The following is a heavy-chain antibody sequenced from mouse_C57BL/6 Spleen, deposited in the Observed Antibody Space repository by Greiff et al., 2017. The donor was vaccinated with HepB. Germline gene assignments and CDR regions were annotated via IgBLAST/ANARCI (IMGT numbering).Heavy chain of an antibody. CDR3: AREGALKRLDSSGPFDY. CDR2: INPSTGGT. Sequence: EVQLQQSGPELVKPGASVKISCKASGYSFTGYYMNWVKQSPEKSLEWIGEINPSTGGTTYNQKFKAKATLTVDKSSSTAYMQLKSLTSEDSAVYYCAREGALKRLDSSGPFDYWGQGTTLTVSS. D-gene: IGHD3-2*02. V-gene: IGHV1-42*01. J-gene: IGHJ2*01. CDR1: GYSFTGYY.